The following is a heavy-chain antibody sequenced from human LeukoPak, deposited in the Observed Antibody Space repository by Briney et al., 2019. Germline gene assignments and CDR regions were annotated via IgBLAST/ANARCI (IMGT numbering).Heavy chain of an antibody. V-gene: IGHV3-23*01. CDR1: GFTFSSYA. CDR3: AKATPGGPYGLFDY. J-gene: IGHJ4*02. Sequence: GGSLRPSCAASGFTFSSYAMSWVRQAPGKGLEWVSAISGSGGSTYHADSVKGRFTISRDNSKNTRYLQMNSLRAEDTAVYYCAKATPGGPYGLFDYWGQGTLVTVSS. CDR2: ISGSGGST. D-gene: IGHD4-17*01.